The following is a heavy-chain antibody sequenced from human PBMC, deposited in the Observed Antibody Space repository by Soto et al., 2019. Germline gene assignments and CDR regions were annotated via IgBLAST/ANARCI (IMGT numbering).Heavy chain of an antibody. CDR2: ISSGGSYI. CDR1: EMTFRNYS. V-gene: IGHV3-21*06. J-gene: IGHJ4*02. D-gene: IGHD5-12*01. CDR3: ATSGVATGFDF. Sequence: PGGSLRLSCAASEMTFRNYSMNWVRQAPGKGLEWVSSISSGGSYIYYADSGKGRFTISRDNAKNSLFLQMTGLRAEDTAVYYCATSGVATGFDFWGQGTLVTVSS.